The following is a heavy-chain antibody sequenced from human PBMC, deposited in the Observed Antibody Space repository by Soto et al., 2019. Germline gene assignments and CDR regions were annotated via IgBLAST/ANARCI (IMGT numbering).Heavy chain of an antibody. J-gene: IGHJ5*02. D-gene: IGHD4-17*01. Sequence: SVTVSCKASGYPFDTYGINWVRQAPGQGLEWMGGIIPIFGTANYAQKFQGRVTITADESTSTAYMELSSLRSEDTAVYYCARESRDYGGKSLWFYPRGQRTPVIVSS. CDR2: IIPIFGTA. CDR1: GYPFDTYG. CDR3: ARESRDYGGKSLWFYP. V-gene: IGHV1-69*13.